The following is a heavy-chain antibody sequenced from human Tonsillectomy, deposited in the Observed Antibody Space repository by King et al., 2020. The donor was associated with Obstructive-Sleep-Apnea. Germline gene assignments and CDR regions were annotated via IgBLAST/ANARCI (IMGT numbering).Heavy chain of an antibody. CDR2: ISGSGGST. D-gene: IGHD3-22*01. J-gene: IGHJ4*02. Sequence: QLVQSGGGLVQPGGSLRLSCAASGFTFSSYAMSWVRQAPGKGLEWVSAISGSGGSTYYADSVKGRFTISRDNSKNTLYLQMNSLRAEDTAVYYCAKSPDHYYDSSGYYFYWGQGTLVTVSS. CDR1: GFTFSSYA. V-gene: IGHV3-23*04. CDR3: AKSPDHYYDSSGYYFY.